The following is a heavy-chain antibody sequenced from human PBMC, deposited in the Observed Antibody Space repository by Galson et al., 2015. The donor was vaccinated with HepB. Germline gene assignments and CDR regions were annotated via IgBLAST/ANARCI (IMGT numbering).Heavy chain of an antibody. CDR3: ARITMVRGVIRAADIYGMDV. CDR1: GYTFTSYA. J-gene: IGHJ6*02. Sequence: SVKVSCKASGYTFTSYAMHWVRQAPGQRLEWMGWINAGNGNTKYSQKFQGRVTITRDTSASTAYMELSSLRSEDTAVYYCARITMVRGVIRAADIYGMDVWGQGTTVTVSS. CDR2: INAGNGNT. D-gene: IGHD3-10*01. V-gene: IGHV1-3*01.